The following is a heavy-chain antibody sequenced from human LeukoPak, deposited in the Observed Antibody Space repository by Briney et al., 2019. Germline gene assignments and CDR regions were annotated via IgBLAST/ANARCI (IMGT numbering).Heavy chain of an antibody. V-gene: IGHV3-30*04. CDR2: ISYDGSNK. J-gene: IGHJ6*04. Sequence: PGRSLRLSCAASGFTFSSYAMHWVRQAPGKGLEWAAVISYDGSNKYYADSVKGRFTISRDNSKNTLYLQMNSLRAEDTAVYYCTRDRGSSTSSGYYYYYGMDVWGKGTTVTVSS. D-gene: IGHD2-2*01. CDR3: TRDRGSSTSSGYYYYYGMDV. CDR1: GFTFSSYA.